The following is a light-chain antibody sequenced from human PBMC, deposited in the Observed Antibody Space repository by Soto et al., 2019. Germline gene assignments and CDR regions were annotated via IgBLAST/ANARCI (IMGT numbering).Light chain of an antibody. CDR2: EGT. CDR3: CSYAGSRTYV. V-gene: IGLV2-23*01. J-gene: IGLJ1*01. Sequence: QSALTQPASVSGPLGQSIVISCTGSSSDIGSYDLVSWYQQYPGKAPKVVIFEGTKRRSGVSNRFSGSKSGNTASLTISGLQTEDEADYYCCSYAGSRTYVFGAGTKLTVL. CDR1: SSDIGSYDL.